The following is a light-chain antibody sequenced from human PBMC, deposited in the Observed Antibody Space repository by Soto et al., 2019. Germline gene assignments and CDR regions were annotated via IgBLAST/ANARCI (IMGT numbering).Light chain of an antibody. V-gene: IGKV2-28*01. Sequence: DIVMTQSPLSLPVTPGEPASISCRSSQSLLHSNGYNYLDWYLQKPGQSPQLLIYLGSNRASGVTDRFSGSGSGTDFTLRISRVEAEDVGVYYCMQALQTAWTCGQGTRVDI. CDR1: QSLLHSNGYNY. CDR2: LGS. CDR3: MQALQTAWT. J-gene: IGKJ1*01.